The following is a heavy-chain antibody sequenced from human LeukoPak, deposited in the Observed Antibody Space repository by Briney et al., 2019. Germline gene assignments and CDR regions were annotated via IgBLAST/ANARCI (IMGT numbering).Heavy chain of an antibody. V-gene: IGHV4-59*01. D-gene: IGHD2-2*01. CDR3: ARATSHRSYFDY. J-gene: IGHJ4*02. CDR2: SYYSGST. CDR1: GVSISGYY. Sequence: SETLSLTCTVSGVSISGYYLTWIRQPPGKGLEWIGYSYYSGSTNYNPSLESRVTISVDTSANQFSLKLSSVTAADTAVYYCARATSHRSYFDYWGQGALVTVSS.